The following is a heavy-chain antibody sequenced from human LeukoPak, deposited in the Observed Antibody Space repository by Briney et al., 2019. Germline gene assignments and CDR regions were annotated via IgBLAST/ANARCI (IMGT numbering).Heavy chain of an antibody. CDR1: GYRFTSYD. J-gene: IGHJ4*02. D-gene: IGHD3-3*01. V-gene: IGHV1-18*04. CDR3: AIDQKSGLEVLWRY. CDR2: ISTYTGNT. Sequence: GASVKVSCRASGYRFTSYDISWVRQAPGQGLQWMGVISTYTGNTNYAQSFQDRVTMTTDTSTSTVYMELRSLTSDDTAVYYCAIDQKSGLEVLWRYWGQGTLVTVSS.